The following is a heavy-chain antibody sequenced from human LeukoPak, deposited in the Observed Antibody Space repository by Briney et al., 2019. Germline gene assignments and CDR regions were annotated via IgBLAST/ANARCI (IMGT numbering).Heavy chain of an antibody. D-gene: IGHD3-10*01. Sequence: PSGTLSLTCGVSGGSISNTNWWTWVRQPPGKGLEWIGEIYHSGSTNYNPSLKSRVTISVDKSQNQFSLKLSSVTAADTAVYYCARTSRINMVLDPWGQGTLVTVSS. CDR1: GGSISNTNW. CDR3: ARTSRINMVLDP. J-gene: IGHJ5*02. V-gene: IGHV4-4*02. CDR2: IYHSGST.